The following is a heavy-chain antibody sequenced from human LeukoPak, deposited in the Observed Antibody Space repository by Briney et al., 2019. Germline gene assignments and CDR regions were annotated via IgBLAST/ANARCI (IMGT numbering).Heavy chain of an antibody. CDR2: IYYSGST. Sequence: SKTLSLTCTVSGGSISSSSYYWGWIRQPPGKGLEWIGSIYYSGSTYYNPSLKSRVTISVDTSKNQFSLKLSSVAAADTAVYYCARRITMVRGVTSRYFDYWGQGTLVTVSS. CDR1: GGSISSSSYY. J-gene: IGHJ4*02. CDR3: ARRITMVRGVTSRYFDY. V-gene: IGHV4-39*01. D-gene: IGHD3-10*01.